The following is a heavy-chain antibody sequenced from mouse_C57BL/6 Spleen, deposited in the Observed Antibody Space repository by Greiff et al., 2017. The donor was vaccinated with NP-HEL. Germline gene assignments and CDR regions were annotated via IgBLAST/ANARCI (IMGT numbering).Heavy chain of an antibody. Sequence: VQLQQSGAELVRPGASVKLSCTASGFNIKDDYMHWVKQRPEQGLEWIGWIDPENGDTEYASKSQGKATITADTSSNTAYLQLSSLTSEDTAVYYCTSPTVVAAPFDYWGQGTTLTVSS. CDR2: IDPENGDT. CDR3: TSPTVVAAPFDY. V-gene: IGHV14-4*01. CDR1: GFNIKDDY. D-gene: IGHD1-1*01. J-gene: IGHJ2*01.